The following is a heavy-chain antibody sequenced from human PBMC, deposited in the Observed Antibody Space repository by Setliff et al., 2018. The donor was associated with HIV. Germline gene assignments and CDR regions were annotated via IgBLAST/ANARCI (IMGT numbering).Heavy chain of an antibody. J-gene: IGHJ4*02. V-gene: IGHV1-46*01. CDR2: INPSGGST. CDR1: GYTFTGYY. CDR3: ARGSEGYSDSSGYYYPNYFDH. Sequence: ASVKVSCKASGYTFTGYYMHWVRRAPGQGLEWMGIINPSGGSTAYAQKFQGSVILTRDTSTSTVYMELSSLRSDDTAVYYCARGSEGYSDSSGYYYPNYFDHWGQGTLVTVSS. D-gene: IGHD3-22*01.